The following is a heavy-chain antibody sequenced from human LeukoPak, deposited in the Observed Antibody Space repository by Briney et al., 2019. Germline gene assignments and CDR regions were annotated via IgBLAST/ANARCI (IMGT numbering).Heavy chain of an antibody. J-gene: IGHJ4*02. CDR3: ARVGEHYYDSSGYMLT. D-gene: IGHD3-22*01. Sequence: ASVKVSCKASGGTFSSYAISWVRQAPGQGLEWMGRIIPILGIANYAQKFQGRVTITADKSTSTAYMELSSLRPEDTAVYYCARVGEHYYDSSGYMLTWGQGTLVTVSS. V-gene: IGHV1-69*04. CDR2: IIPILGIA. CDR1: GGTFSSYA.